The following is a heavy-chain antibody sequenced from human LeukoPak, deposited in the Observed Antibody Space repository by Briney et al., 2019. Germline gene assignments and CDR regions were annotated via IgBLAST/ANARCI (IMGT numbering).Heavy chain of an antibody. Sequence: SETLSLACTVSGGSISSSSYYWGWIRQPPGKGLEWIGSIYYSGSTYYNPSLKSRVTISVDTSKNQFSLKLSSVTAADTAVYYCARQDYYGSGSYSNWGQGTLVTVSS. V-gene: IGHV4-39*01. CDR1: GGSISSSSYY. D-gene: IGHD3-10*01. J-gene: IGHJ4*02. CDR2: IYYSGST. CDR3: ARQDYYGSGSYSN.